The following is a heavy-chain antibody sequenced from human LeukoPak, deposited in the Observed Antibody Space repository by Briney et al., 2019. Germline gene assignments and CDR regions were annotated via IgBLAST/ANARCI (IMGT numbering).Heavy chain of an antibody. CDR2: MNPNSGNT. Sequence: GASVKVSCKASGYTFINYGISWVRQAPGQGLEWMGWMNPNSGNTGYAQKFQGRVTMTRNTSISTAYMELSSLRSEDTAVYYCARDLTNYYDSSGYPQGDYWGQGTLVTVSS. V-gene: IGHV1-8*02. J-gene: IGHJ4*02. CDR1: GYTFINYG. D-gene: IGHD3-22*01. CDR3: ARDLTNYYDSSGYPQGDY.